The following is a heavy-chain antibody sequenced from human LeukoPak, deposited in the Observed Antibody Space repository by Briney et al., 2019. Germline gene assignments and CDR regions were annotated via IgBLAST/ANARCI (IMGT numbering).Heavy chain of an antibody. Sequence: SVKVSCKASGGTFISYAISWVRQAPGQGLEWMGGIIPIFGTANYAQKFQGRVTITADESTSTAYMELSSLRSEDTAVYYCARVGVAAAGTTGYFDYWGQGTLVTVSS. CDR2: IIPIFGTA. CDR3: ARVGVAAAGTTGYFDY. D-gene: IGHD6-13*01. CDR1: GGTFISYA. J-gene: IGHJ4*02. V-gene: IGHV1-69*01.